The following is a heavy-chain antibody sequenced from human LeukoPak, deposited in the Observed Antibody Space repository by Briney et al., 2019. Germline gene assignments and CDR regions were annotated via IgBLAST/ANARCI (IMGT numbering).Heavy chain of an antibody. Sequence: PGGSLRLSCAASGFTFSSYAMHWVRQAPGKGLEWVAGILYDGSNKHFADSVKGRFTISRDNSKTSLYLQVNNLRAEDTAVYYCVKDRYKAYGSGSYGPFDYWGQGTLVTVSS. J-gene: IGHJ4*02. CDR3: VKDRYKAYGSGSYGPFDY. D-gene: IGHD3-10*01. CDR1: GFTFSSYA. V-gene: IGHV3-30-3*01. CDR2: ILYDGSNK.